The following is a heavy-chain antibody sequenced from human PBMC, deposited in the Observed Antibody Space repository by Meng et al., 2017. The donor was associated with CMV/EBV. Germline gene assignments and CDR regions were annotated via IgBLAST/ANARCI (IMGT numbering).Heavy chain of an antibody. CDR1: GFTFSSYA. CDR2: ISYDGSNK. D-gene: IGHD3-22*01. Sequence: GGSLRLSCAASGFTFSSYAMHWVRQAPGKGLEWVAVISYDGSNKYYADSVKGRFTISRDNYKNTLYLQMNSLRAEDPAVYYCAREIGYYDSSGYIDYWGQGTLVTVSS. J-gene: IGHJ4*02. CDR3: AREIGYYDSSGYIDY. V-gene: IGHV3-30*04.